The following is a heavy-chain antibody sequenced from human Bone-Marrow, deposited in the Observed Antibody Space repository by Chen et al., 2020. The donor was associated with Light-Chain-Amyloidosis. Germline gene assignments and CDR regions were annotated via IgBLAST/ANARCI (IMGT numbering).Heavy chain of an antibody. Sequence: SGGGVVQPGRSLTLSCAASRFTFNTYAMHWVRQAPGKGLEWVAVISPDGRNENYADSVKGRFTISRDNSKSTLFLQMNSLRAEDTAVYYCAKYLNYYGGLFDYWGQGALVTVSS. D-gene: IGHD3-22*01. CDR1: RFTFNTYA. J-gene: IGHJ4*02. V-gene: IGHV3-30-3*02. CDR3: AKYLNYYGGLFDY. CDR2: ISPDGRNE.